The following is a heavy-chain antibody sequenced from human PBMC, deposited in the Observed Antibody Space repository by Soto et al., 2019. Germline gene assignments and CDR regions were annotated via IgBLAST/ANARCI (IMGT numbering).Heavy chain of an antibody. V-gene: IGHV1-69*06. D-gene: IGHD3-10*01. CDR3: GYYYGSGSYRYGMDV. Sequence: QVQLVQSGAEVKKPGASVKVSCKASGGTFSSYAISWVRQAPGQGLEWMGGIIPIFGTANYAQKFQGRVTITADKSTSTAYMELSSLRSEDTAVYYFGYYYGSGSYRYGMDVWGQGTTVTVSS. CDR2: IIPIFGTA. J-gene: IGHJ6*02. CDR1: GGTFSSYA.